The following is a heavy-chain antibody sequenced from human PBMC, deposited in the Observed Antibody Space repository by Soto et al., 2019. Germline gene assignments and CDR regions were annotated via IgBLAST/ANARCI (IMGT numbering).Heavy chain of an antibody. CDR1: GGSMSSYY. CDR3: ARADPGASVGY. CDR2: ISYSGST. Sequence: PSETLSLTCTVSGGSMSSYYWTWLRQSPGRGLEWIGYISYSGSTYYNPSLKSRVTISADTSKNQFSLRMNSMIAADTAVYYCARADPGASVGYWGQGTLFTVSS. J-gene: IGHJ4*02. V-gene: IGHV4-59*01. D-gene: IGHD2-15*01.